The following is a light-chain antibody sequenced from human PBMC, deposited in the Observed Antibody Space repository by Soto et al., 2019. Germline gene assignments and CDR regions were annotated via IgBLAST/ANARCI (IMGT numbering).Light chain of an antibody. Sequence: EIVLTQSPATLSLSPGETATLSCRASQSVSGYLAWYQQKPGQAPRLLIYDASNRATGIPARFSGSGSGTDFTLTISSLEPEDFAVYYCPQRSNWPWTFRQGNKLDIK. J-gene: IGKJ1*01. CDR1: QSVSGY. V-gene: IGKV3-11*01. CDR2: DAS. CDR3: PQRSNWPWT.